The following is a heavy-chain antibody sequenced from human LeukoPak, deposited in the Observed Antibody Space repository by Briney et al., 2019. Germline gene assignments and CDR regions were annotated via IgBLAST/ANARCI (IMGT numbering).Heavy chain of an antibody. V-gene: IGHV6-1*01. CDR1: GDSVSSNSAA. CDR2: TYYRSKWYN. D-gene: IGHD6-13*01. J-gene: IGHJ4*02. CDR3: ARAKGRSPLFDY. Sequence: SQTLSLTCAISGDSVSSNSAAWNWIRQSPSRGLEWLGRTYYRSKWYNDYAVSVKGRVAINPDTSKNQFSLQLNSVTPEDTAVYYCARAKGRSPLFDYWGQGTLVTVSS.